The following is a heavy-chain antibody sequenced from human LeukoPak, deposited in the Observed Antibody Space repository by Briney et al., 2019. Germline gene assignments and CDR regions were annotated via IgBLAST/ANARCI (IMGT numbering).Heavy chain of an antibody. Sequence: SQTLSLTCAIAGDSVSSKSAAWNWIRQSPSRGLEWLGRTYYRSKWYNDYAVSVKSRITINPDTAKNQVSLQLNSVTPEDTAVYYCAIVYCSGASCYANWFDPWGQGTLVTVSS. V-gene: IGHV6-1*01. CDR1: GDSVSSKSAA. J-gene: IGHJ5*02. CDR3: AIVYCSGASCYANWFDP. D-gene: IGHD2-15*01. CDR2: TYYRSKWYN.